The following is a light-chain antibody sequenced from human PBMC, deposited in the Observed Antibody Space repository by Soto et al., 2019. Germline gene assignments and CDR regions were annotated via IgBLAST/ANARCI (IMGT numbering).Light chain of an antibody. CDR1: QTVSSS. V-gene: IGKV3-11*01. Sequence: EIVLTQSPATLSLSPGERATLSCRASQTVSSSLAWYQQKPGQAPRLLIDEVSNRATGIPARFSGSGSGADFTPTSSILEPGSFVLYYYQQHINWPLTFGGGTKV. CDR3: QQHINWPLT. J-gene: IGKJ4*01. CDR2: EVS.